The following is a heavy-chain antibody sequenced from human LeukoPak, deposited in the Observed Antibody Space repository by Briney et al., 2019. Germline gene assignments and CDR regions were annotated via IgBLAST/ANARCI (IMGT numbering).Heavy chain of an antibody. Sequence: SETLSLTCTVSGGSISSSSYYWGWIRQPPGKGLEWIGSIYYSGSTYYSPSLKSRVTISIDTSKNQFSLKLNSVTAADTAVYYCARLTWLREYYFDYWGQGTLVSVSS. CDR1: GGSISSSSYY. CDR2: IYYSGST. CDR3: ARLTWLREYYFDY. V-gene: IGHV4-39*01. J-gene: IGHJ4*02. D-gene: IGHD5-12*01.